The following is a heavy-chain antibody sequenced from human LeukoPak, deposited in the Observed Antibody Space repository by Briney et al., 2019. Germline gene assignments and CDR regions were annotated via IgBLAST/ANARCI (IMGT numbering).Heavy chain of an antibody. D-gene: IGHD3-10*01. Sequence: SETLSLTCTVSGGSISSGGYYWSWIRQHPGKGLEWIGYIYYSGSTYYNPSLKSRVTISVDTSKNQFSLKLSSVTAADTAVYYCARDPYGSGSFDYWGQGTTVTVSS. CDR1: GGSISSGGYY. CDR2: IYYSGST. J-gene: IGHJ4*03. V-gene: IGHV4-31*03. CDR3: ARDPYGSGSFDY.